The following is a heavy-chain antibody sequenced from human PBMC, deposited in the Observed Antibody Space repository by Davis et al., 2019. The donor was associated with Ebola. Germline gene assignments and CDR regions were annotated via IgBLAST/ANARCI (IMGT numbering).Heavy chain of an antibody. CDR1: GGSISSSNW. Sequence: SETLSLTCAVSGGSISSSNWWSWVRQPPGKGLEWIGEIYHSGSTNYNPSLKSRVTISVDKSKNQFSLKLSSVTAADTAVYYCARLVTRPRYCSGGSCYSQPLYYYYYGMDVWGQGTTVTVSS. CDR3: ARLVTRPRYCSGGSCYSQPLYYYYYGMDV. CDR2: IYHSGST. D-gene: IGHD2-15*01. V-gene: IGHV4-4*02. J-gene: IGHJ6*02.